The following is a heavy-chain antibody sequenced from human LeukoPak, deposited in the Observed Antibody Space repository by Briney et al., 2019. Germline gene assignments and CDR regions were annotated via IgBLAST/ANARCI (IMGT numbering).Heavy chain of an antibody. J-gene: IGHJ4*02. CDR3: ARRSTYYDILTGLGQET. CDR2: IYYSGST. Sequence: ASETLSLTCAVYGGSFSSYYWSWIRQPPGKGLEWIGYIYYSGSTNYNPSLKSRVTISVDTSKNQFSLKLSSVTAADTAVYYCARRSTYYDILTGLGQETWGQGTLVTVSS. CDR1: GGSFSSYY. V-gene: IGHV4-59*08. D-gene: IGHD3-9*01.